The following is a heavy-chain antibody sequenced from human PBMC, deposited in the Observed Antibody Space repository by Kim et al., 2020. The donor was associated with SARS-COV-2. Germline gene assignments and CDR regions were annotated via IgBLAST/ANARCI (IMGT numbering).Heavy chain of an antibody. D-gene: IGHD3-3*01. CDR3: ARDHYDLWSGYYSIGYYFDY. Sequence: RFTIARDNSKNTVYLQMDSLRAEDTAVYYCARDHYDLWSGYYSIGYYFDYWGQGTLVTVSS. J-gene: IGHJ4*02. V-gene: IGHV3-30*07.